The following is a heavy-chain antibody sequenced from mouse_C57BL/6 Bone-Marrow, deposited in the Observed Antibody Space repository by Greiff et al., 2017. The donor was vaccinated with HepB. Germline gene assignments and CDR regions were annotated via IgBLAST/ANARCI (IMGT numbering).Heavy chain of an antibody. Sequence: QVQLQQPGAELVKPGASVKLSCKASGYTFTSYWMHWVKQRPGQGLEWIGMIHPNSGSTNYNEKFKSKATLTVEKSSSTAYMQLSSLTSEDSAVYYCASLTTVVAYYFDYWGQGTTLTVSS. CDR2: IHPNSGST. CDR3: ASLTTVVAYYFDY. CDR1: GYTFTSYW. D-gene: IGHD1-1*01. V-gene: IGHV1-64*01. J-gene: IGHJ2*01.